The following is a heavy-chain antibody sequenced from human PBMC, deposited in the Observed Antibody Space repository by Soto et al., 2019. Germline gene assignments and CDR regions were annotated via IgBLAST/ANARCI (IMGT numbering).Heavy chain of an antibody. V-gene: IGHV5-51*01. CDR2: IYPGDSDT. CDR3: ARHLGIVVVPAARASKPYYYYGMDV. Sequence: PGESLKISCKGSGYSFTSYWIGWVRQMPGKGLEWMGIIYPGDSDTRYSPSFQGQVTISADKSISTAYLQWSSLKASDTAMYYCARHLGIVVVPAARASKPYYYYGMDVWGQGTTVTVSS. D-gene: IGHD2-2*01. J-gene: IGHJ6*02. CDR1: GYSFTSYW.